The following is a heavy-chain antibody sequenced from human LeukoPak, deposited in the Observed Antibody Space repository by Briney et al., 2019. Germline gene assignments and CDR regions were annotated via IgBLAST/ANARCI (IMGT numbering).Heavy chain of an antibody. V-gene: IGHV3-7*01. CDR2: IKEDGSKR. D-gene: IGHD2-15*01. CDR3: ARDRSGSSPY. CDR1: GFTFSSYW. J-gene: IGHJ4*02. Sequence: PGGSLSLSCAVSGFTFSSYWMSWVRQAPGKGLEWVANIKEDGSKRYYVDSVKGRFTLSRDNAKNSLYLQMNSLRAEDTAVYYCARDRSGSSPYWGQGTPVTVSS.